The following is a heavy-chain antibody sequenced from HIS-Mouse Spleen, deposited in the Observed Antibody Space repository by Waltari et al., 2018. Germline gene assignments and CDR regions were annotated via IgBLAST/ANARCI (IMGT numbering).Heavy chain of an antibody. CDR2: TDHSGST. CDR1: GGSISSGGYS. D-gene: IGHD1-26*01. Sequence: QLQLQESGSGLVKPSQTLSLTCAVSGGSISSGGYSWSWIRQPPGKGLEWIGYTDHSGSTYYNPSLKSRVTISVDRSKNQFSLKLSSVTAADTAVYYCARYGPPTSRATYFDYWGQGTLVTVSS. J-gene: IGHJ4*02. CDR3: ARYGPPTSRATYFDY. V-gene: IGHV4-30-2*01.